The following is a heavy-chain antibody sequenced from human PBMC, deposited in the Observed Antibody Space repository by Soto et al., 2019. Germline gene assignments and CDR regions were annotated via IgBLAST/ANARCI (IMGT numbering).Heavy chain of an antibody. J-gene: IGHJ4*02. D-gene: IGHD6-19*01. CDR2: ISYDGSNR. V-gene: IGHV3-30-3*01. Sequence: QVQLVESGGGVVQPGRSLRLSCAASGLTLSNYAMHWVRQAPGTGLEWVAVISYDGSNRYYADSVKGRFTISRDNSKNTLYLQMNSLRAEDTAVYYCARVTQAVAADYWGQGTLVTVSS. CDR1: GLTLSNYA. CDR3: ARVTQAVAADY.